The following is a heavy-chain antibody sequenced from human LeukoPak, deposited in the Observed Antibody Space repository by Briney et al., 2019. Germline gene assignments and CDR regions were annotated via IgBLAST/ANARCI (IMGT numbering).Heavy chain of an antibody. CDR2: ISSGSGYI. CDR3: ARDVGGDYRFDY. V-gene: IGHV3-21*01. CDR1: ESTFSSYS. D-gene: IGHD4-17*01. Sequence: GGSLRLSCAASESTFSSYSMNWVRQAPGKGLEWGSSISSGSGYIFYADSVKGRFTISRDNAKNSLYLQMHSLRAEDTAVYYCARDVGGDYRFDYWGQGTLVTVSS. J-gene: IGHJ4*02.